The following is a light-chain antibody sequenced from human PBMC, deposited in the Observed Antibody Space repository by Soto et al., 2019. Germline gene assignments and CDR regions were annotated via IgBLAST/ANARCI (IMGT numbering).Light chain of an antibody. CDR1: QSVLYSPNSKNY. CDR3: QQYYNAPLT. CDR2: YAS. V-gene: IGKV4-1*01. J-gene: IGKJ3*01. Sequence: DIEMTQSPDSLAVSLGERATINCKSSQSVLYSPNSKNYLAWYQQRPGQPPKLLIYYASIRESGVPDRISGSGSGTDFTLTINGLQAEDVAVYYCQQYYNAPLTFGPGTKVEI.